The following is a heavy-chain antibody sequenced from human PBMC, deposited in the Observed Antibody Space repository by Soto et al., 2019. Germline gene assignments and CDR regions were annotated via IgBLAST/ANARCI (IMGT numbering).Heavy chain of an antibody. V-gene: IGHV4-61*01. CDR1: GGSVSSGSYY. Sequence: SETLSLTCTGSGGSVSSGSYYWSWIRQPPGKGLEWIGYIYYSGSTNCNPSLKSRVTISVDTSKNQFSLKLSSVTAADTAVYYCARRQQLPSFFDYWGQGTLVTVSS. D-gene: IGHD6-13*01. J-gene: IGHJ4*02. CDR2: IYYSGST. CDR3: ARRQQLPSFFDY.